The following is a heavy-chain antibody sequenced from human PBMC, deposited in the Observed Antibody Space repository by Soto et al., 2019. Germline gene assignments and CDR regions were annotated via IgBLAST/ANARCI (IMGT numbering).Heavy chain of an antibody. V-gene: IGHV4-4*02. J-gene: IGHJ3*02. CDR1: GGSISSRNW. Sequence: SETLSLTCAVSGGSISSRNWWSWVRQPPRKKLEWIGEIYHSGSTNYNPSLKSRVTISVDKSKNQFSLKLSSVTAADTAVYYCASKFGELLADAFDIWGQGTMVTV. CDR3: ASKFGELLADAFDI. CDR2: IYHSGST. D-gene: IGHD3-10*01.